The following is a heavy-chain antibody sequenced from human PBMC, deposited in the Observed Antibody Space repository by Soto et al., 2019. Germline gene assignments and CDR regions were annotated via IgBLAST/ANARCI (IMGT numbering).Heavy chain of an antibody. CDR2: ISSSGTTV. J-gene: IGHJ6*03. V-gene: IGHV3-11*01. D-gene: IGHD3-3*01. Sequence: QVQLVESGGGLVQPGGSLRLSCDASGFTLRDYYMSWVRQAPGKGLEWISYISSSGTTVYYADSVKGRFTVSRDNAENSQYLQMNSLRAEDTAVYYCARALRGYYDSYYYYMDVWGKGTTVTVSS. CDR1: GFTLRDYY. CDR3: ARALRGYYDSYYYYMDV.